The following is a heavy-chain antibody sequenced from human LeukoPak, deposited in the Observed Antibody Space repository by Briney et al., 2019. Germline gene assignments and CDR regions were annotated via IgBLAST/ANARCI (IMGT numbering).Heavy chain of an antibody. V-gene: IGHV4-59*01. D-gene: IGHD6-19*01. CDR1: GGSISNYY. CDR3: ARSSYSSGYYWFDP. Sequence: SETLSLTCTVSGGSISNYYWNWIRQPPGKGLEWIGHVYYSGRSNYNPSLKSRVTVSVDTSKNQFSLKLSSVTAADTAVYYCARSSYSSGYYWFDPWGQGTLVTVSS. J-gene: IGHJ5*02. CDR2: VYYSGRS.